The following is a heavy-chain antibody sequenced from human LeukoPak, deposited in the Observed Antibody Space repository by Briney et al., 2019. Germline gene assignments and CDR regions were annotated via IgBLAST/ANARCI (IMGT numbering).Heavy chain of an antibody. V-gene: IGHV1-18*01. CDR1: GYTFTSYG. CDR2: ISAYNGNT. D-gene: IGHD1-26*01. Sequence: ASVKVSCKASGYTFTSYGISWVRQAPGQGLEWMGWISAYNGNTNYAQKLQGRVTMTRDMSTSTDYIELSSLRSEDTAIYYCARDNSVGDNAWWFDPWSQGTLVTVSS. CDR3: ARDNSVGDNAWWFDP. J-gene: IGHJ5*02.